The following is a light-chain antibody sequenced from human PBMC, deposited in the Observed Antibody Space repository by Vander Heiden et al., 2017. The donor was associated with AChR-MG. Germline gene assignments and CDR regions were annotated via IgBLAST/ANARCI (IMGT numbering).Light chain of an antibody. Sequence: EIVLTQSPGTLSLSAGERATLSCRASQSVGNGYLAWYQQKPGQSPRLLIYVASRRATGVPDRFSGSGSGTDFILTISRVEPEDFAVYYCQQYASPPWTFGQGTKVEIK. CDR3: QQYASPPWT. CDR2: VAS. CDR1: QSVGNGY. J-gene: IGKJ1*01. V-gene: IGKV3-20*01.